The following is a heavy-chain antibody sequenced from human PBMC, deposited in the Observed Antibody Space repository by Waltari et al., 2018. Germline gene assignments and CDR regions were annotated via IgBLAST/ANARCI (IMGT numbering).Heavy chain of an antibody. Sequence: QVQLVQSGAEVLRPGASVKVSCQASGYSFINYEINWVRQAAGQGLEWVGWVNPNSGATAYGQRIQGRITMTWGTSISTAYMELSNLRSDDTAVLYCARGRDVFANFDYNWFDPWGQGTLVTVSS. CDR1: GYSFINYE. CDR2: VNPNSGAT. D-gene: IGHD3-3*01. J-gene: IGHJ5*02. V-gene: IGHV1-8*02. CDR3: ARGRDVFANFDYNWFDP.